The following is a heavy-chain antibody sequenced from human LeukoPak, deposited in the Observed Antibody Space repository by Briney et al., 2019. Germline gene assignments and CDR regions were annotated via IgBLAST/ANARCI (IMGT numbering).Heavy chain of an antibody. J-gene: IGHJ4*02. Sequence: TGRALRLFCAASGFTLSSYGMHWVRQAPRKGLEGVAVIWYDGSNKYYADSVKGRFTISRDNSKNTLYLQMNSLRAEDTAVYYCARECYYGSGSHDYWGQGTLVTVSS. CDR2: IWYDGSNK. CDR3: ARECYYGSGSHDY. CDR1: GFTLSSYG. V-gene: IGHV3-33*01. D-gene: IGHD3-10*01.